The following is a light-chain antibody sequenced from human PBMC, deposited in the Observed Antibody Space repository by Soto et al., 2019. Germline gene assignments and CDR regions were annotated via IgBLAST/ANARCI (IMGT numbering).Light chain of an antibody. CDR1: QSVSSK. V-gene: IGKV3-15*01. Sequence: ETVRTQSPPTLSLSPGERATLSCRASQSVSSKLVWYHQKPRQAARFLLYGASTRATGIPARLRGSGSGTEFTPPTSSRQSEDFALSYCHQYNDSSLTFGQGTKVDIK. J-gene: IGKJ1*01. CDR3: HQYNDSSLT. CDR2: GAS.